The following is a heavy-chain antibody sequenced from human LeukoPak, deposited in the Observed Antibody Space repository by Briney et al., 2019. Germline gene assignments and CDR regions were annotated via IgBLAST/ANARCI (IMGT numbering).Heavy chain of an antibody. Sequence: SGTLSLTCAVSGGSISSSNWWSWVRQPPGKGLEWIGEIYHSGSTNYNPSLKSRVTISVDKSKNQFSLKLSSVTAADTAVYYCARRVVEDYCYYYMDVWGKGTTVTVSS. D-gene: IGHD3-22*01. J-gene: IGHJ6*03. CDR3: ARRVVEDYCYYYMDV. CDR1: GGSISSSNW. V-gene: IGHV4-4*02. CDR2: IYHSGST.